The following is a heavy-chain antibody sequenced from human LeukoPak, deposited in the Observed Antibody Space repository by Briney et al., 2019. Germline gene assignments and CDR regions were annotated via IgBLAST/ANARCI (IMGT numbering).Heavy chain of an antibody. J-gene: IGHJ6*03. CDR1: GFIFSNYG. CDR2: SNDSGGT. Sequence: GSLRLSCAASGFIFSNYGMSWIRQPPGKRLEWVGESNDSGGTNYNPSLKSRVTISADKSKNQVSLKLTSVTAADTAVYYCARLSVIVGAALEYYYYYMDVWGQGTTVTVSS. CDR3: ARLSVIVGAALEYYYYYMDV. V-gene: IGHV4-34*01. D-gene: IGHD1-26*01.